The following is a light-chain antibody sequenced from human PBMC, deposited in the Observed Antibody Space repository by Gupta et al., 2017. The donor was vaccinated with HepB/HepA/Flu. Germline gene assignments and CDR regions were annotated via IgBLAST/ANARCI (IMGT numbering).Light chain of an antibody. J-gene: IGKJ2*01. V-gene: IGKV1-39*01. CDR1: QRISSY. CDR2: AAS. Sequence: SVGDIVTITCRASQRISSYLNWYQQKPGKAPKLLIYAASSLQSGVPSRFSGSGSGTDFTLTISRLQPEDFATYYCQQRYSTPYTFGQGTKLEIK. CDR3: QQRYSTPYT.